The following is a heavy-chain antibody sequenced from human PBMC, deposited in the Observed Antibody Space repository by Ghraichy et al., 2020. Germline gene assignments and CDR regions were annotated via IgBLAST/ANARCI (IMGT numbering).Heavy chain of an antibody. Sequence: SETLSLTCTVSGGSISSYYWSWIRQPAGKGLEWIGRIYTSGSTNYNPSLKSRVTMSVDTSKNQFSLKLSSVTAADTAVYYCARERSTYYDFWSGYYFDYWGQGTLVTVSS. CDR2: IYTSGST. CDR3: ARERSTYYDFWSGYYFDY. J-gene: IGHJ4*02. V-gene: IGHV4-4*07. D-gene: IGHD3-3*01. CDR1: GGSISSYY.